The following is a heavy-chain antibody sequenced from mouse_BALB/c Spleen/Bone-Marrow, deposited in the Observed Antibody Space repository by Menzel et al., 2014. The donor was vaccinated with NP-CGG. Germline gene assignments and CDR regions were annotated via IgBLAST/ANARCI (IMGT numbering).Heavy chain of an antibody. CDR1: GFNIKDIY. CDR2: IDPANGNT. J-gene: IGHJ1*01. CDR3: ARYDYGWYFSV. Sequence: VQLQQSGAELVKPGASVKLSCTASGFNIKDIYMHWVKQRPEQGLERIGRIDPANGNTKYDPKFQGKATITADTSSNTAYLQLSSLTSEDTAVYYCARYDYGWYFSVWGAGTTVTVSS. V-gene: IGHV14-3*02. D-gene: IGHD2-4*01.